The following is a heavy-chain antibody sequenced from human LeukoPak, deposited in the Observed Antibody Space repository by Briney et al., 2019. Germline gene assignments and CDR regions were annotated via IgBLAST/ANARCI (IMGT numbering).Heavy chain of an antibody. CDR3: ARTGGYDFWSGYYLDY. CDR2: INPSGGST. J-gene: IGHJ4*02. Sequence: ASVKVSCKASGYTFTSYYMHWVRQAPGQGLEWMGIINPSGGSTSYAQKFQGRVTMTRDTSTSTVYMELSSLRSEDTAVYYCARTGGYDFWSGYYLDYWGQGTLVTVSS. D-gene: IGHD3-3*01. V-gene: IGHV1-46*01. CDR1: GYTFTSYY.